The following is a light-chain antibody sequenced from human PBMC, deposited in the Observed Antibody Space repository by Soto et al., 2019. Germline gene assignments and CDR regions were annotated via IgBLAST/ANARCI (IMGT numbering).Light chain of an antibody. CDR2: GAS. CDR3: PQYKSRRPFS. CDR1: QSVSTN. J-gene: IGKJ3*01. Sequence: EIVMTQSPATLSVSPGERATLSCRASQSVSTNLAWYQQKPGQAPMLLIYGASTRATGIQARCSGSGSGTECTLTISCLQAADFRVYSCPQYKSRRPFSFGTGTTLDL. V-gene: IGKV3-15*01.